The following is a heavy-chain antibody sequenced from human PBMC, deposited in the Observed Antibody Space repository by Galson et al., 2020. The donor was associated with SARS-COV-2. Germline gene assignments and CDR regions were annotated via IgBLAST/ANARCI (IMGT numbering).Heavy chain of an antibody. Sequence: GESLKISCAASGFTFSSYAMHWVRQAPGKGLEWVAVISYDGSNKYYADSVKGRFTISRDNPKNTLYLQMNSLRAEDTAVYYCARDPVITFGGVIAMGYYYGMDVWGQGTTVTVSS. V-gene: IGHV3-30-3*01. D-gene: IGHD3-16*02. J-gene: IGHJ6*02. CDR3: ARDPVITFGGVIAMGYYYGMDV. CDR1: GFTFSSYA. CDR2: ISYDGSNK.